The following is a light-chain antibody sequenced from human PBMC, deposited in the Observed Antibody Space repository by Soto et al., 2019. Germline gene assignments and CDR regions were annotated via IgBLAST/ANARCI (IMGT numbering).Light chain of an antibody. CDR1: PSVSSN. CDR2: GAS. CDR3: QQYNNWLIT. J-gene: IGKJ5*01. Sequence: EIVMTESPDTLSVSAGERASLYCRASPSVSSNLAWYQQPHGQAPRILIYGASTRDTGIPARFSGRGSGTEFTLPLSGLQPEDFEVYCCQQYNNWLITFGQGTRLEI. V-gene: IGKV3-15*01.